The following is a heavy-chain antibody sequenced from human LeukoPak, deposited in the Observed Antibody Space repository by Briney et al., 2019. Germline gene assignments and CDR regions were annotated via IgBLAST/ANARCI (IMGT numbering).Heavy chain of an antibody. Sequence: GASVKVSCKVSGYTLTELSMHWVRQAPGQGLEWMGMINPSISSRTYAQKFQGRVTVTSDTSTSTVYMEVSSLRSEDTAIYYCARSGIWFSTNDWGQGTLVTVSS. D-gene: IGHD3-10*01. CDR2: INPSISSR. V-gene: IGHV1-46*01. CDR3: ARSGIWFSTND. J-gene: IGHJ4*02. CDR1: GYTLTELS.